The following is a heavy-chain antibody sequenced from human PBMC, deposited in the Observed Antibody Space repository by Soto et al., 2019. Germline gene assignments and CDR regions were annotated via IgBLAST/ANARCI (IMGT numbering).Heavy chain of an antibody. J-gene: IGHJ6*02. CDR1: GFTFSSYG. CDR3: AKDQRRLFQYYYYGMDV. CDR2: ISYDGSNK. V-gene: IGHV3-30*18. Sequence: PGGSLRLSCAASGFTFSSYGMHWVRQAPGKGLEWVAVISYDGSNKYYADSVKGRFTISRDNSKNTLYLQMNSLRAEDTALYYCAKDQRRLFQYYYYGMDVWGQGTTVTVSS. D-gene: IGHD6-25*01.